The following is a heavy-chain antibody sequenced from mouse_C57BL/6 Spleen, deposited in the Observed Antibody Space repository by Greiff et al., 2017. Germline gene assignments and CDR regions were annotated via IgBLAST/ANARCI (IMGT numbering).Heavy chain of an antibody. CDR3: AHSRDFDY. V-gene: IGHV1-39*01. D-gene: IGHD3-1*01. J-gene: IGHJ2*01. Sequence: EVKLMESGPELVKPGASVKISCKASGYSFTDYNMNWVKQSNGKSLEWIGVINPNYGTTCYNQKFKGKATVTVDQSSSTAYRQLNSLTSEDSAVYYGAHSRDFDYWGQGTTLTVSS. CDR2: INPNYGTT. CDR1: GYSFTDYN.